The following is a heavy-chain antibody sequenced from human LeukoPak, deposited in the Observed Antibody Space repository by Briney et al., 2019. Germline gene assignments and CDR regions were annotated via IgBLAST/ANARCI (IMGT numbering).Heavy chain of an antibody. CDR1: GFTFSSYA. CDR2: ISGSGGST. V-gene: IGHV3-23*01. D-gene: IGHD5-18*01. CDR3: AKQARNRIQLWSDFDY. J-gene: IGHJ4*02. Sequence: PGGSLRLSCAASGFTFSSYAMSWVRQAPGKGLEWVSAISGSGGSTYYADSVKGRFTISRDNSKNMLYLQMNSLRAEDTAVYYCAKQARNRIQLWSDFDYWGQGTLVTVSS.